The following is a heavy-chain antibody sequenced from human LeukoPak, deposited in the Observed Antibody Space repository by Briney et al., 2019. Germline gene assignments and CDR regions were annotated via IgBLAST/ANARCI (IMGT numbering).Heavy chain of an antibody. CDR1: GFTFSNYA. V-gene: IGHV3-23*01. CDR3: ARRGFGSSWHDGIGAFDI. CDR2: ISGIGGTT. D-gene: IGHD6-13*01. Sequence: PGGSLRLSCAASGFTFSNYAMSWVRQAPGKGLEWVSVISGIGGTTYYADSVKGRFTISRDKSKNTLYLKMNSLRAEDTAVYYCARRGFGSSWHDGIGAFDIWGQGTMVTASS. J-gene: IGHJ3*02.